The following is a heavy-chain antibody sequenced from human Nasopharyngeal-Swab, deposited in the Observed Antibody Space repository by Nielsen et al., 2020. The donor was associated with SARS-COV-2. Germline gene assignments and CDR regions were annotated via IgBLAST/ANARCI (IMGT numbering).Heavy chain of an antibody. Sequence: GEYLKISCAASGFVFSASAMHWVRQAPGKGLEWLGRIGDKDHNYATTYGASVKGRFTISRDDSKNTAFLQMDSLKTEDTALYYCTTDFYFDYWGQGTLVTVSS. CDR3: TTDFYFDY. V-gene: IGHV3-73*01. CDR2: IGDKDHNYAT. J-gene: IGHJ4*02. CDR1: GFVFSASA.